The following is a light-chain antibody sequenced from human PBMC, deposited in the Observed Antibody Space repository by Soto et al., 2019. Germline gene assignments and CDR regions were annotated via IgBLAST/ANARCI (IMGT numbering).Light chain of an antibody. CDR1: SSDVGDYNY. J-gene: IGLJ1*01. V-gene: IGLV2-14*01. CDR2: DVS. CDR3: SSYTSSTTRV. Sequence: QSALTQPASVSGSPGQSITISCTGNSSDVGDYNYVSWYQQHPGKAPKLMIYDVSNRPSGVSNRFSGSKSGSTASLTISGRQAEDEADYYCSSYTSSTTRVFGTGTKLTVL.